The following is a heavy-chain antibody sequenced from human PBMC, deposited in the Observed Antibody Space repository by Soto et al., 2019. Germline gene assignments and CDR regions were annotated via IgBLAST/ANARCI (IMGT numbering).Heavy chain of an antibody. CDR2: IFSNDEK. CDR1: GFSLSNARMS. CDR3: AAMVRYYYYGMDV. V-gene: IGHV2-26*01. Sequence: GPTLVNPTETLTLTCTVSGFSLSNARMSVSWIRQPPGKALEWLAHIFSNDEKSYSTSLKSRLTISKDTSKSQVVLTMTNMDPVDTATYYCAAMVRYYYYGMDVWGQGTTVTVSS. J-gene: IGHJ6*02. D-gene: IGHD3-10*01.